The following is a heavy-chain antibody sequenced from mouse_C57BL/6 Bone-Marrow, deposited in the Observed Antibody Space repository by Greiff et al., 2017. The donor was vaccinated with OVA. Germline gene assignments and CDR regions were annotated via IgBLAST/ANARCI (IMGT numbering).Heavy chain of an antibody. V-gene: IGHV1-22*01. J-gene: IGHJ1*03. D-gene: IGHD1-1*01. Sequence: VQLQQSGPELVKPGASVKMSCKASGYTFTDYNMHWVKHIHGKSLEWIGYINPNNGGTSYNQKFKGKATLTVNKSSSTAYMELRSLTSEDSAVYYCARGNYGSSLYWYFDVWGTGTTVTVSS. CDR1: GYTFTDYN. CDR3: ARGNYGSSLYWYFDV. CDR2: INPNNGGT.